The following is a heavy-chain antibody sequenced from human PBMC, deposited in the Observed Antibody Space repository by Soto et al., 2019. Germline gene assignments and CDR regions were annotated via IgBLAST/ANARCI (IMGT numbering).Heavy chain of an antibody. CDR2: ISSSGST. CDR3: ARSGVTGIVIPSHWFDP. J-gene: IGHJ5*02. D-gene: IGHD2-21*02. Sequence: SETLSLTCTVSGDSIGGVGYWSWIRQFPGRGLEWIGCISSSGSTYYNPALNNRISLSLDTSQNQFSLKLLSVTAADTAIYYCARSGVTGIVIPSHWFDPWGQATLVTVSS. CDR1: GDSIGGVGY. V-gene: IGHV4-31*03.